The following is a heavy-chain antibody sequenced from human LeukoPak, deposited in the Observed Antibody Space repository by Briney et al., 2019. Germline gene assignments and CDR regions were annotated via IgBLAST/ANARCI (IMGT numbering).Heavy chain of an antibody. V-gene: IGHV4-34*01. CDR3: ARGYYDILTGPDFDY. CDR1: GGSFSGYY. J-gene: IGHJ4*02. CDR2: INHSGST. Sequence: SETLSLTCAVYGGSFSGYYWSWIRQPPGKGLEWIGEINHSGSTNYNPSLKSRVTISVDTSKNQFSLKLSSVTAADTAVYYCARGYYDILTGPDFDYWGQGTLVTVSS. D-gene: IGHD3-9*01.